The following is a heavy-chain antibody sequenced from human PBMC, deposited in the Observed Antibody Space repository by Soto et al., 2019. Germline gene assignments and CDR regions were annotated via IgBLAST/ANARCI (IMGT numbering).Heavy chain of an antibody. CDR1: GGSVYDFY. CDR2: IYNNSRT. Sequence: SETLSLTCSVSGGSVYDFYWNWLRQTPGKGLEWIGNIYNNSRTNYNPSLKNRVTISIDTSKNQFSLHLSSVTTADTAMYFCARGHGIYVRFDSWGQGTLVTVSS. V-gene: IGHV4-59*02. D-gene: IGHD3-10*02. J-gene: IGHJ4*02. CDR3: ARGHGIYVRFDS.